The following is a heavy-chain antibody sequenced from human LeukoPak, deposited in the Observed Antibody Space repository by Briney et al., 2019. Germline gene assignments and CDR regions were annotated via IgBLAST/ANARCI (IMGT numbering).Heavy chain of an antibody. CDR2: ISGSGDST. CDR3: ATGQRFLEWLLQYYFDY. D-gene: IGHD3-3*01. CDR1: GFTFSSYA. Sequence: GGSLRLSCAASGFTFSSYAMTWVRQAPGKGLEWVSTISGSGDSTYYADSVKGRFTISRDNSKNTLYLQMNSLRAEDTAVYYCATGQRFLEWLLQYYFDYWGQGTLVTVSS. J-gene: IGHJ4*02. V-gene: IGHV3-23*01.